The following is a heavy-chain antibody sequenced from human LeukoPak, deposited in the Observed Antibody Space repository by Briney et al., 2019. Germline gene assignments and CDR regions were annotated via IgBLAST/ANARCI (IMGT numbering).Heavy chain of an antibody. CDR1: GGSISSYY. J-gene: IGHJ3*02. D-gene: IGHD3-22*01. CDR2: IYTSGST. CDR3: ARDLHLYYYDSPAGDAFDI. V-gene: IGHV4-4*07. Sequence: SETLSLTCTVSGGSISSYYWSWIRQPAGKGLEWIGRIYTSGSTNYNPSLKSRVTMSVDTSKNQFSLKLSSVTAADTAVYYCARDLHLYYYDSPAGDAFDIWGQGTMVTVSS.